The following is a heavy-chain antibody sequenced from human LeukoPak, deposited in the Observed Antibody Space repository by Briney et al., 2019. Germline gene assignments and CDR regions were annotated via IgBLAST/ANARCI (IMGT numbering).Heavy chain of an antibody. V-gene: IGHV1-8*01. CDR3: ARALREFLYCSGGSCYSNWFDP. D-gene: IGHD2-15*01. J-gene: IGHJ5*02. CDR2: MNPNSGNT. CDR1: GYTFTSYD. Sequence: ASVKVSCKASGYTFTSYDINWVRQATGQGLEWMGWMNPNSGNTGYAQKFQGRVTMTRNTSISTAYMELSSLRTEDTAVYYCARALREFLYCSGGSCYSNWFDPWGQGTLVTVSS.